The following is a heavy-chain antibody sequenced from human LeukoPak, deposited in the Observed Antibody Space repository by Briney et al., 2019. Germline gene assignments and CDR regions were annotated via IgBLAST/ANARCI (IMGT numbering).Heavy chain of an antibody. CDR1: GFTFSSYG. J-gene: IGHJ3*02. Sequence: GGSLRLSCAASGFTFSSYGMHWVRQAPGKGLEWVAVIWYDGSNEYYADSVKGRFTISRDNSKNTLYLQMNSLRAEDTAVYYCAKELYSYGPDAFDIWGQGTMVTVSS. CDR3: AKELYSYGPDAFDI. D-gene: IGHD5-18*01. CDR2: IWYDGSNE. V-gene: IGHV3-33*06.